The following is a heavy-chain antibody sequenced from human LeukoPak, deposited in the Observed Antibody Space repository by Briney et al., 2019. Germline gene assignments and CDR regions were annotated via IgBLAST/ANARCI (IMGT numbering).Heavy chain of an antibody. CDR2: IYPGDSDT. Sequence: PGESLKISCKGSGYSFTSYWIGWVRQMPGKGLEWMGIIYPGDSDTRYSPSFQGQVTISADKSISTAYLQWSSLKASDTAMYYCARLNTHCSSTSCYLNWFDPWGQGTLVTVSS. CDR3: ARLNTHCSSTSCYLNWFDP. D-gene: IGHD2-2*01. CDR1: GYSFTSYW. J-gene: IGHJ5*02. V-gene: IGHV5-51*01.